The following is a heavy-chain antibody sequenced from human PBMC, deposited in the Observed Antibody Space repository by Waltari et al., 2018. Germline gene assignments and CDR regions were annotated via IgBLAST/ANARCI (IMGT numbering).Heavy chain of an antibody. V-gene: IGHV3-53*03. CDR3: ARRLVVAGTLDVFDL. D-gene: IGHD2-15*01. CDR2: VYVTGNT. Sequence: EVQLVESGGDLIQPGGSLRLSCAASGFTVTSNYINWVRQSPGQGLGWVSVVYVTGNTDYADSVKGRFTTSRDNSKNTGYLQMDSLRVEDTAMYYCARRLVVAGTLDVFDLWGQGTRVIVSS. J-gene: IGHJ3*01. CDR1: GFTVTSNY.